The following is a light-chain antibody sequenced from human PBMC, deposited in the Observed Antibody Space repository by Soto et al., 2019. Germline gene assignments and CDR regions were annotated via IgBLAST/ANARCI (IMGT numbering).Light chain of an antibody. Sequence: DIVMTQSPDSLAVSLGERATINCKSSQSVLYSSNNKNYLAWYQQKPGQPPKLLIYWASTRESGVPDRFSGSGSGTDFTLTISSLQAEDVAVYYSQQYHTTPWTFGQGTRVE. CDR1: QSVLYSSNNKNY. CDR3: QQYHTTPWT. V-gene: IGKV4-1*01. CDR2: WAS. J-gene: IGKJ1*01.